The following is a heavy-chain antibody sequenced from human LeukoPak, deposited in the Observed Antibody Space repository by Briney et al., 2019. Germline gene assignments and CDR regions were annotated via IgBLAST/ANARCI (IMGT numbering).Heavy chain of an antibody. CDR1: GFTFSSYS. CDR3: ARDHLTYSSSSDFDY. Sequence: PGGSLRLSCAASGFTFSSYSMNWVRQAPGKGLEWVSSISSGSSYLYYADSMKGQFTISRDNAKNSLYLQMNSLRAEDTAVYYCARDHLTYSSSSDFDYWGQGTLVTVSS. D-gene: IGHD6-6*01. V-gene: IGHV3-21*01. CDR2: ISSGSSYL. J-gene: IGHJ4*02.